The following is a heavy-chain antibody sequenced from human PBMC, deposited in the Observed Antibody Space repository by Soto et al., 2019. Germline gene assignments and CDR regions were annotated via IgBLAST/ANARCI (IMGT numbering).Heavy chain of an antibody. D-gene: IGHD2-21*02. CDR1: GGSISSYF. CDR3: ARVGYCGGDCSFPDY. V-gene: IGHV4-59*01. Sequence: SETLSLTCTVSGGSISSYFWSWIRQPPGKGLEWIGYIYYSGSTIYNPSLKSRVTISVDTSKNQLSLKLSSVTAADTAVYYCARVGYCGGDCSFPDYWGQGTLVTVSS. J-gene: IGHJ4*02. CDR2: IYYSGST.